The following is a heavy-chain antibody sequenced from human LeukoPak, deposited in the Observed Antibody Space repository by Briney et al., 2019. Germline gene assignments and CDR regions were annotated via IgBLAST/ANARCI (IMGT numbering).Heavy chain of an antibody. V-gene: IGHV3-23*01. J-gene: IGHJ4*02. Sequence: GGSLRLSCAASVFTFSSYAMSWVRQAPGKGLEWVSTIGGGGESTYYADSAKGRFTNSRDNSKNTVYLQMNSLRAEDTAVYYCAKVLSGSQDYWGQGTLVTVFS. CDR3: AKVLSGSQDY. D-gene: IGHD1-26*01. CDR2: IGGGGEST. CDR1: VFTFSSYA.